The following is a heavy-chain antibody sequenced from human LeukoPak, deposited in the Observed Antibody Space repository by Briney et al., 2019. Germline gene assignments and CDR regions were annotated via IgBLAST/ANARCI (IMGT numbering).Heavy chain of an antibody. CDR3: ARDLRGSGDY. J-gene: IGHJ4*02. CDR2: ISYDGSNK. D-gene: IGHD3-10*01. V-gene: IGHV3-30-3*01. CDR1: GFTFSSYA. Sequence: PGGSLRLSCAASGFTFSSYAMHWVRQAPGKGLEWVAVISYDGSNKYYADSVMGRFTISRDNSKNTLYLQMNSLRAEDTAVYYCARDLRGSGDYWGQGTLVTVSS.